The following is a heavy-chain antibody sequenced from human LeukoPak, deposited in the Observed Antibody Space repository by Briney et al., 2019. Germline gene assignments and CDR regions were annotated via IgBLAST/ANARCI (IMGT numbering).Heavy chain of an antibody. J-gene: IGHJ5*02. D-gene: IGHD6-19*01. Sequence: SETLPLTCTVSGGSISSHYWSWIRQPPGKGLEWIGYIYYSGSTNYNPSLKSRVTISVDTSKNQFSLKLSSVTAADTAVYYCARSVAGPIDPWGQGTLVTVSS. CDR1: GGSISSHY. V-gene: IGHV4-59*11. CDR3: ARSVAGPIDP. CDR2: IYYSGST.